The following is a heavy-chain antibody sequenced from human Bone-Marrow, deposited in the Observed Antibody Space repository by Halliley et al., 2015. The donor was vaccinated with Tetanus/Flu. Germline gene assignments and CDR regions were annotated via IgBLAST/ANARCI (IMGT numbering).Heavy chain of an antibody. CDR3: ASGGGYCSGGSCYDY. J-gene: IGHJ4*02. V-gene: IGHV5-51*01. CDR2: IFPGDSDT. D-gene: IGHD2-15*01. Sequence: IIFPGDSDTRYSPSFQGQVTISADKSISPLYLQWTSLKASDTAMYYCASGGGYCSGGSCYDYWGQGTLVTVSS.